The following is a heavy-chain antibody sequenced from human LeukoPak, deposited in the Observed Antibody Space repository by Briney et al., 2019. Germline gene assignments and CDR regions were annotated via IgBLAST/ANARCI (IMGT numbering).Heavy chain of an antibody. Sequence: PGGSLRLSCAASGFTFSDYYMTWIRQAPGKGLEWLSYITSTGSTVYYADSVKGRFTVSRDNTKNSLSLQMTSLSAEDTAVYYCARVLSSGYSPFDYWGQGILVSVSS. CDR1: GFTFSDYY. D-gene: IGHD3-22*01. J-gene: IGHJ4*02. CDR3: ARVLSSGYSPFDY. V-gene: IGHV3-11*01. CDR2: ITSTGSTV.